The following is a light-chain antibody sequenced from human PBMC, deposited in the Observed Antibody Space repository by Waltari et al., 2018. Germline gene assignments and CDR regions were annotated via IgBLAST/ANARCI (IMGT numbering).Light chain of an antibody. V-gene: IGKV3-15*01. Sequence: IVMTQPPATPSVSPGESTTLSCRASLSISISLAWYQQQPGQAPRLIIQGASTRATGIPARFSGSESETEFTLTSSSLQSEGIAIYYCQQYNNWPPVTFGQGTKLAI. CDR2: GAS. CDR1: LSISIS. CDR3: QQYNNWPPVT. J-gene: IGKJ2*01.